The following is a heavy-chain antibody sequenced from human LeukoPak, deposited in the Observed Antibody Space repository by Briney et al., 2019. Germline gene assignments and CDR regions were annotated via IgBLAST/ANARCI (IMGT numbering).Heavy chain of an antibody. J-gene: IGHJ5*02. CDR1: GGSISSYY. CDR3: ARYGCSSTSCYGWFDP. D-gene: IGHD2-2*01. V-gene: IGHV4-4*07. Sequence: SETLSLTCTVSGGSISSYYWSWIRQPAGKGLEWIGRIYTSGSTNYNPSLKSRVTMSVDTSKNQFSLKLSSVTAADTAVYYCARYGCSSTSCYGWFDPWGQGTLVTVSS. CDR2: IYTSGST.